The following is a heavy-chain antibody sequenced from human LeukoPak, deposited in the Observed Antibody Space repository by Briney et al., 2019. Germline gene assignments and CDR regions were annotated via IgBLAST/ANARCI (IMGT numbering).Heavy chain of an antibody. J-gene: IGHJ6*02. V-gene: IGHV1-69*04. CDR1: GGTFSSYA. CDR2: IIPILGIA. Sequence: ASVKVSCKASGGTFSSYAISWVRQAPGQGLEWMGRIIPILGIANYAQKFQGRVTITADKSTSTAYMELSSLRSEDTAVYYCARELRYYDILAGYQDVNGMDVWGQGTTVTVSS. D-gene: IGHD3-9*01. CDR3: ARELRYYDILAGYQDVNGMDV.